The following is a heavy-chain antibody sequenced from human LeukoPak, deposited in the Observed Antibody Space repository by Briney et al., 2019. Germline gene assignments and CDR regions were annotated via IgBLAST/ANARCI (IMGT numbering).Heavy chain of an antibody. V-gene: IGHV1-46*01. CDR2: INPSGGST. CDR1: GYTFTSQY. D-gene: IGHD3-10*01. CDR3: ASWFGENDALDI. J-gene: IGHJ3*02. Sequence: GASVKVSCKASGYTFTSQYVHWVRQAPGRGLEWMGIINPSGGSTRYAQEFQGRVTMTRDTSTSTVYMELKRLRSEDTAVYYCASWFGENDALDIWGQGTMVTVSS.